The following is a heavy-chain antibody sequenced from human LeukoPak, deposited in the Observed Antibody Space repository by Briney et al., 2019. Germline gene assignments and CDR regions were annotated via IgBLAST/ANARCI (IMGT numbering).Heavy chain of an antibody. CDR2: INHSGST. D-gene: IGHD3-10*01. CDR1: GGSFSGYY. J-gene: IGHJ4*02. CDR3: ARGREYYYGSRSSYNYFDY. Sequence: SETLSLTCAVYGGSFSGYYWSWIRQPPGKGLEWIGEINHSGSTNYNPSLKSRVTISVDTSKNQFSLKLSSVTAADTAVYYCARGREYYYGSRSSYNYFDYWGQGTLVTVSS. V-gene: IGHV4-34*01.